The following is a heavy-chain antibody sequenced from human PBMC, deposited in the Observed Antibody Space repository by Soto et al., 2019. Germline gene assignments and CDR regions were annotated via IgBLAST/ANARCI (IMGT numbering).Heavy chain of an antibody. CDR1: GFTFSGSA. J-gene: IGHJ6*03. CDR3: TRTFYGSGSYYYYMDV. CDR2: IRSKANSYAT. D-gene: IGHD3-10*01. V-gene: IGHV3-73*01. Sequence: EVQLVESGGGLVQPGGSLKLSCAASGFTFSGSAMHWVRQASGKGLGWVGRIRSKANSYATAYAASVKGRFTISRDDSKNTAYLQMNSLKTEDTAVYYCTRTFYGSGSYYYYMDVWGKGTTVTVSS.